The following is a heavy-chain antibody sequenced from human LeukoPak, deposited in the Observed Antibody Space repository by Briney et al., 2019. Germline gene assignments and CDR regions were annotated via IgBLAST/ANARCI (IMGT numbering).Heavy chain of an antibody. Sequence: SETLSLTCSVPGASISSYYWGSIRQPPRKGLEKIGHIFYSGSTKYNPSLKSQLTIAVDTSRNPFSLKLSYVSAADTAVYYCARGYSRSGHNWFDPWGQGTLVTVSS. CDR1: GASISSYY. V-gene: IGHV4-59*01. D-gene: IGHD1-1*01. J-gene: IGHJ5*02. CDR3: ARGYSRSGHNWFDP. CDR2: IFYSGST.